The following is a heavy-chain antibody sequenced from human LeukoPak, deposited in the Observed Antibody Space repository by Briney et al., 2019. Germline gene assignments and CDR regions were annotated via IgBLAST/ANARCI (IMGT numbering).Heavy chain of an antibody. CDR1: GGSISSYY. CDR3: ATSGSYGRGDY. J-gene: IGHJ4*02. CDR2: IYYSGST. Sequence: SETLSLTCTVSGGSISSYYWSWIRQPPGKGLEWIGYIYYSGSTNYNPSLKSRVTISVDTSKNQFSLKLSSVTAADTAVYYCATSGSYGRGDYWGQGTLVTASS. V-gene: IGHV4-59*01. D-gene: IGHD1-26*01.